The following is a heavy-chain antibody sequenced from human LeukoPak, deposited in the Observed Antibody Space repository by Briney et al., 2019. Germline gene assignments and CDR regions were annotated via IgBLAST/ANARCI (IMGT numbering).Heavy chain of an antibody. D-gene: IGHD6-19*01. J-gene: IGHJ4*02. CDR1: GGSIRSYF. CDR2: IYYRGNT. V-gene: IGHV4-59*08. Sequence: SETLSLTCTVSGGSIRSYFWSWIRQPPGKGLEWIGYIYYRGNTNYHPSLKSRVTMSVDTSKNQFPLKLSSVTAAHTAVYYCARIDRAVAGTIDYWGQGTLVTVSS. CDR3: ARIDRAVAGTIDY.